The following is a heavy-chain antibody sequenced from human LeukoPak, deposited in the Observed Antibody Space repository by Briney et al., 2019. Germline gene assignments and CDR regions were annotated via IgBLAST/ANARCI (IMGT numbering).Heavy chain of an antibody. J-gene: IGHJ4*02. Sequence: SVKVSCKASGGTFSSYAISWVRQAPGQGLEWMGGIIPIFGTANYAQKFQGRVTITADESTSTAYMELSSLRPEDTAVYYCAREAAAGRRTFDYWGQGTLVTVSS. D-gene: IGHD6-13*01. CDR1: GGTFSSYA. CDR2: IIPIFGTA. V-gene: IGHV1-69*01. CDR3: AREAAAGRRTFDY.